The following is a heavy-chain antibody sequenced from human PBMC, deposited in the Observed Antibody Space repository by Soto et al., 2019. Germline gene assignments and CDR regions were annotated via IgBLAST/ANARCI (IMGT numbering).Heavy chain of an antibody. CDR2: MYAGGDT. J-gene: IGHJ4*01. V-gene: IGHV3-53*01. CDR1: GLSVSDNY. D-gene: IGHD2-21*01. Sequence: GSLRLSCGSSGLSVSDNYMGWVRQAPGRGLEWVSVMYAGGDTHYADSVKGRFTISRDKSENTLYLQMNSLRDEDTGVYFCVSRIPSWVFDYWGLGTLVTVPS. CDR3: VSRIPSWVFDY.